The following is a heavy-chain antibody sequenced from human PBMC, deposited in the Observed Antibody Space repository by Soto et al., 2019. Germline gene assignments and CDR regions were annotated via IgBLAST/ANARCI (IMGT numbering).Heavy chain of an antibody. J-gene: IGHJ4*02. D-gene: IGHD2-2*01. Sequence: ASVQVSCKASGSTFTSYGISWVRQAPGQGLEWMGWISAYNGKTNYAQKLQGRVTMTTDTSTSTAYMELRSLRSDDTAVYYCSRSNPDIVVVRAAYPIPPYYFDYWGQGTLVTVSS. CDR2: ISAYNGKT. V-gene: IGHV1-18*01. CDR1: GSTFTSYG. CDR3: SRSNPDIVVVRAAYPIPPYYFDY.